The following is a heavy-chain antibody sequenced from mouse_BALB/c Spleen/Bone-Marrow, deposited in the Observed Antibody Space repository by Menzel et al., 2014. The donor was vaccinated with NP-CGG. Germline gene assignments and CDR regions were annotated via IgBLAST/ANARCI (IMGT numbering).Heavy chain of an antibody. CDR1: GFSLTSYG. CDR3: ARDRELSYAMDY. D-gene: IGHD3-1*01. Sequence: QVQLQQSGPGLVAPSQSLSITCTVSGFSLTSYGVHWDRQPPGKGLEWLGVIWAGGSTNYNSALMSRLSISRDNSKSQVFLKMNSLQTDDTAMYYCARDRELSYAMDYWGQGTSVTVSS. J-gene: IGHJ4*01. CDR2: IWAGGST. V-gene: IGHV2-9*02.